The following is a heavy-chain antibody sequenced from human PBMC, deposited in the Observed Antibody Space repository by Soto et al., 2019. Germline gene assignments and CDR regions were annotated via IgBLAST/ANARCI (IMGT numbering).Heavy chain of an antibody. CDR1: GFTFNNYG. CDR2: ISNDGDDK. J-gene: IGHJ4*02. V-gene: IGHV3-30*18. CDR3: AKEGLELWSAFDC. Sequence: QVQLVESRGGVVQPGRSLRLSCAASGFTFNNYGIHWVRQAPGKGLEWVAVISNDGDDKYYADSVKGRFTISRDNSMNTLYLQMNSLRPEDTAMYYCAKEGLELWSAFDCWGQGTLVTVSS. D-gene: IGHD1-7*01.